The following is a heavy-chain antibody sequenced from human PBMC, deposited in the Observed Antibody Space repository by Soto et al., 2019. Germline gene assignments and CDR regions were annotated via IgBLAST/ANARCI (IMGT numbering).Heavy chain of an antibody. Sequence: GGSLILSSAASGFSCRRYGIHWVRQPPGKGLEWVAVIWYDGSNQYYADFVKGRFTISRDNFRNTVSLEMTSLRAEDTAVYYCAKGGRQWLVTSDFNYWGQGALVTVSS. CDR1: GFSCRRYG. J-gene: IGHJ4*02. CDR2: IWYDGSNQ. V-gene: IGHV3-30*02. D-gene: IGHD6-19*01. CDR3: AKGGRQWLVTSDFNY.